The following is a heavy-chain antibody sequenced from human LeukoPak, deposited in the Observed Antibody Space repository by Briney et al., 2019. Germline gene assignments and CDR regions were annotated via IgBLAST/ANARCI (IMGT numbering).Heavy chain of an antibody. CDR2: IYPGDSDT. Sequence: GESLKISCKGSGYSFSNSWIGWVRQMPGKGLEWMGIIYPGDSDTRYSPSFQGQVTISADKSISTAYLQWSSLKASDTAMYYCATLDPNYYDSSGYLFWGQGTLVTVSS. CDR1: GYSFSNSW. J-gene: IGHJ4*02. D-gene: IGHD3-22*01. V-gene: IGHV5-51*01. CDR3: ATLDPNYYDSSGYLF.